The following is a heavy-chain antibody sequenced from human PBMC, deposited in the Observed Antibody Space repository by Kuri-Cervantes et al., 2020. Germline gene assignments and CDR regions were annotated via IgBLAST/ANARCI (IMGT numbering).Heavy chain of an antibody. V-gene: IGHV2-5*01. CDR1: GFSLSTSGVG. CDR2: IYWNDDK. CDR3: AHCTLVQTGPYGMDV. D-gene: IGHD4/OR15-4a*01. J-gene: IGHJ6*02. Sequence: SGPTLVKPTQTLTLTCTFSGFSLSTSGVGMGWIRQPPGKALEWLALIYWNDDKRYSPSLKSRLTITKDTSKNQVVLTMTNMDPVDTATYYCAHCTLVQTGPYGMDVWGQGTTVTVSS.